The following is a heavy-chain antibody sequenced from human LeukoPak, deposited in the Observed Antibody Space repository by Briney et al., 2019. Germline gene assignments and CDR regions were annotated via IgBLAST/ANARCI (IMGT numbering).Heavy chain of an antibody. CDR2: INHSGST. CDR1: GFTFSRYW. J-gene: IGHJ4*02. V-gene: IGHV4-34*01. D-gene: IGHD3-22*01. CDR3: ARGSLTPNYDSIAYYFSFDY. Sequence: GSLRLSCVASGFTFSRYWMSWIRQPPGKGLEWIGEINHSGSTNYNPSLKSRVTISVDTSKNQFSLKLSSVTAADTAVYYCARGSLTPNYDSIAYYFSFDYWGQGTLVTVSS.